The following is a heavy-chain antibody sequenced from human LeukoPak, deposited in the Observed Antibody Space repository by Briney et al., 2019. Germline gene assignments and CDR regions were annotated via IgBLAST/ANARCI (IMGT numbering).Heavy chain of an antibody. V-gene: IGHV4-30-2*01. CDR2: IYHSGST. Sequence: SETLSLTCTVSGGSISSGGYYWSWIRQPPGKGLEWIGYIYHSGSTYYNPSLKSRVTISVDRSKNQFSLKLSSVTAADTAVYYCARDRIAAAGGYYMDVWGKGTTVTVSS. CDR1: GGSISSGGYY. D-gene: IGHD6-13*01. CDR3: ARDRIAAAGGYYMDV. J-gene: IGHJ6*03.